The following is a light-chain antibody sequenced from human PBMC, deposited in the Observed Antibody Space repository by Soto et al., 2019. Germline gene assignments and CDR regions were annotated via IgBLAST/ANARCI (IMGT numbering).Light chain of an antibody. Sequence: IQMTQSPSTLSASVGDRVTITCQASQTISTLLAWYQHRPGKAPNLLIYDASSLGSGVPSRFSGSGSGTEFTLTISSLQPDDSATYYCQQHSSLVTFGQGTKLEI. CDR1: QTISTL. J-gene: IGKJ2*01. CDR3: QQHSSLVT. CDR2: DAS. V-gene: IGKV1-5*01.